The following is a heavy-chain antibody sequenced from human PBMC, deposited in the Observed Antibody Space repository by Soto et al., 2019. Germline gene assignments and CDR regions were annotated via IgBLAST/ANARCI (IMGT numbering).Heavy chain of an antibody. CDR3: ARVTPYYDFGSYYYGMDV. CDR1: GYTFTSYA. V-gene: IGHV1-3*01. J-gene: IGHJ6*02. CDR2: INAGNGNT. D-gene: IGHD3-3*01. Sequence: ASVKVSCKASGYTFTSYAMHWVRQAPGQRLEWMGWINAGNGNTKYSQKFQGRVTITRDTSASTAYMELSSLRSEDTAVYYCARVTPYYDFGSYYYGMDVWGQGTTVTVS.